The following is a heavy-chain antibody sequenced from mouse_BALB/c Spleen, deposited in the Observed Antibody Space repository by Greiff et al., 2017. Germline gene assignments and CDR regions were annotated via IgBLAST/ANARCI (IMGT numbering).Heavy chain of an antibody. J-gene: IGHJ1*01. Sequence: VQLQQSGAELVRSGASVKLSCTASGFNIKDYYMHWVKQRPEQGLEWIGWIDPENGDTEYAPKFQGKATMTADTSSNTAYLQLSSLTSEDTAVYYYNAFYEHFDVWGAGTTVTVSS. CDR2: IDPENGDT. CDR1: GFNIKDYY. CDR3: NAFYEHFDV. V-gene: IGHV14-4*02. D-gene: IGHD2-3*01.